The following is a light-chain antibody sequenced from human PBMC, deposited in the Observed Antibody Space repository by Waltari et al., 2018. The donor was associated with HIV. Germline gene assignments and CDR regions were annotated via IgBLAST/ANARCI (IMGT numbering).Light chain of an antibody. CDR3: CSYVSEIVPCV. V-gene: IGLV2-23*02. Sequence: QTALTQPASGSGSPGQSITIPCTGTSRGVGAYNLVSWYQQHPGKAPRLIIYDVSERPAGVSNRFTGSKSGNTASLTISGLQAEDEADYYCCSYVSEIVPCVFGGGTKLTVL. CDR2: DVS. CDR1: SRGVGAYNL. J-gene: IGLJ3*02.